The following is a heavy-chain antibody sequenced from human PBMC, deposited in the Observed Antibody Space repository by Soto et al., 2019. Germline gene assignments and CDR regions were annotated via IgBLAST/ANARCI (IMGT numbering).Heavy chain of an antibody. CDR1: GGSISSGGYY. CDR3: ARGSNIAAAGRARFYCYYMDV. V-gene: IGHV4-31*03. J-gene: IGHJ6*03. Sequence: SETLSLTCTVSGGSISSGGYYWSWIRQHPGKGLEWIGYIYYSGSTYYNPSLKSRVTISVDTSKNQFSRKLSSVTAADTAVYYCARGSNIAAAGRARFYCYYMDVWGKGTTVTVSS. D-gene: IGHD6-13*01. CDR2: IYYSGST.